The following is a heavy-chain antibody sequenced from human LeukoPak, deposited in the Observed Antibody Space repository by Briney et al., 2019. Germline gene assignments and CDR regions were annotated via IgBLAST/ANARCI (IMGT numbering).Heavy chain of an antibody. CDR3: VVVVEPPDSDGFDV. CDR1: GFTFSDSW. V-gene: IGHV3-74*01. D-gene: IGHD1-14*01. J-gene: IGHJ3*01. Sequence: GGSLRLSCAASGFTFSDSWMHWIRQGPGNGLVWVSRIKSDGRSTNYADSVKGRFTISRDNAKNMVYLQMNSLTIEDTAVYYCVVVVEPPDSDGFDVWGQGTMITVSS. CDR2: IKSDGRST.